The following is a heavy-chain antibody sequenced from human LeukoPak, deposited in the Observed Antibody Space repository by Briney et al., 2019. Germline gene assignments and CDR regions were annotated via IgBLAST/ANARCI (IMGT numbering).Heavy chain of an antibody. CDR1: GYTFTGYY. V-gene: IGHV1-2*06. D-gene: IGHD1-26*01. CDR3: ARGEIVGATKLKIMPDY. CDR2: INPNSGGT. Sequence: GASVKVSCKASGYTFTGYYRHWVRQAPGQGLEWMGRINPNSGGTNYAQKFQGGVTMTRDTSISTAYMELSRLRSDDTAVYYCARGEIVGATKLKIMPDYWGQGTLVTVSS. J-gene: IGHJ4*02.